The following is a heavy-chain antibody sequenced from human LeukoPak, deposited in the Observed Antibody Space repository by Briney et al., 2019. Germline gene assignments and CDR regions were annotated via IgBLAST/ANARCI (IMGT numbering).Heavy chain of an antibody. D-gene: IGHD3-22*01. V-gene: IGHV1-18*01. J-gene: IGHJ4*02. CDR2: ISAYNGNT. CDR3: ATAQYYYDSSGYYRIDY. CDR1: GYTFTSYG. Sequence: ASVKVSCKASGYTFTSYGISWVRQAPGQGLEWMGWISAYNGNTNYAQKLQGRVTMTEDTSTDTAYMELSSLRSEDTAVYYCATAQYYYDSSGYYRIDYWGQGTLVTVSS.